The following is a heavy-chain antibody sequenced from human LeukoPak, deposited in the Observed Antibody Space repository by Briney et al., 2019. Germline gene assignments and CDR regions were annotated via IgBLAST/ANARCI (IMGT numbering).Heavy chain of an antibody. CDR2: ISSSSSYI. D-gene: IGHD5-18*01. V-gene: IGHV3-21*01. J-gene: IGHJ4*02. CDR1: GFTFSSYS. Sequence: PGGSLRLSCAASGFTFSSYSMNWVRQAPGKGLEWVSSISSSSSYIYYADSVKGRFTISRDNAKNSLYLQMNSRRAEDTAVYYCARDGGGTPYTAMVPYDYWGQGTLVTVSS. CDR3: ARDGGGTPYTAMVPYDY.